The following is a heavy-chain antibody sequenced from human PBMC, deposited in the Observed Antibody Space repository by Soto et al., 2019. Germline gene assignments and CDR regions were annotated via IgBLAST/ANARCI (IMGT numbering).Heavy chain of an antibody. D-gene: IGHD2-2*01. CDR1: GGSISSSSYY. V-gene: IGHV4-39*01. CDR2: IYYSGST. J-gene: IGHJ6*02. CDR3: AGYQLLYYYGMDV. Sequence: QLQLQESGPGLVKPSETLSLTCTVSGGSISSSSYYWGWIRQPPGKGLEWIGSIYYSGSTYYNPSLKSQVTISVDTSNNQFSLKLSSVTAADTAVYYCAGYQLLYYYGMDVWGQGTTVTVSS.